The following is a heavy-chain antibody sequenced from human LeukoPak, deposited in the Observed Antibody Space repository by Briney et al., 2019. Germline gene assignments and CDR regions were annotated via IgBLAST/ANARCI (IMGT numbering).Heavy chain of an antibody. CDR2: INPNSGGT. J-gene: IGHJ3*02. CDR3: AREALIIFSIGWGAFDI. Sequence: ASVKVSCKASGYTFTGHYIHWVRQAPGQGLEWMGWINPNSGGTNYAQKFQGRVTMTRDTSISTACMELSRLRSDDTAVYYCAREALIIFSIGWGAFDIWGQGTMVTVSS. CDR1: GYTFTGHY. V-gene: IGHV1-2*02. D-gene: IGHD3-16*01.